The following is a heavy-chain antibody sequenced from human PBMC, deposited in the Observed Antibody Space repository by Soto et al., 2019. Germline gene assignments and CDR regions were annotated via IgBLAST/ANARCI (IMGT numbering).Heavy chain of an antibody. CDR2: IYYSGST. Sequence: SETLSLTCTVSGGSISSYYWSWIRQPPGKGLEWIGYIYYSGSTNYNPSLKSRVTISVDTSKNQFSLKLSSVTAADTAVYYCARQQADSSGWYMGFDYWGQGTLVTVSS. D-gene: IGHD6-19*01. V-gene: IGHV4-59*08. CDR3: ARQQADSSGWYMGFDY. J-gene: IGHJ4*02. CDR1: GGSISSYY.